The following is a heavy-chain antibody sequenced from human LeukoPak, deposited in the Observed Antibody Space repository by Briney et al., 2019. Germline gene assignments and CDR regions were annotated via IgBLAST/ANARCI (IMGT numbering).Heavy chain of an antibody. CDR3: ARVIRYCSSTSCPSQSAFDI. CDR1: GGTFSSYA. CDR2: IIPIFGTA. D-gene: IGHD2-2*01. V-gene: IGHV1-69*13. J-gene: IGHJ3*02. Sequence: SVKVSCKASGGTFSSYAISWVRQAHGQGLEWMGGIIPIFGTANYAQKFQGRVTITADESTSTAYMELSSLRSEDTAVYYCARVIRYCSSTSCPSQSAFDIWGQGTMVTVSS.